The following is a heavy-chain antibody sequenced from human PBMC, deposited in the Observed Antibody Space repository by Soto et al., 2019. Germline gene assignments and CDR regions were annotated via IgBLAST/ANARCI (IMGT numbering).Heavy chain of an antibody. CDR3: ARARMIVVVKDAFDI. J-gene: IGHJ3*02. CDR2: ISAYNGNT. V-gene: IGHV1-18*01. Sequence: ASVKVSCKASGYTFTSYGISWVRQAPGQGLEWMGWISAYNGNTNYAQKLQGRVTMTTDTSTSTAYMELRSLRSDDTAVYYCARARMIVVVKDAFDIWGQGTMVTVSS. CDR1: GYTFTSYG. D-gene: IGHD3-22*01.